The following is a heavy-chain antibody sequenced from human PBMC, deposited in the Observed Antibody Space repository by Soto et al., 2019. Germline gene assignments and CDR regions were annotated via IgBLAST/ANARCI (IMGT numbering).Heavy chain of an antibody. D-gene: IGHD2-2*01. Sequence: QVQLVQSGAEVKKPGSPVKVSCKASGGTFSSYAISWVRQAPGQGLEWMGGILPIFGTAIYARKFQGRVTITADRSTSTAYMELSSLRSEDTAVYYCARASTLTVHCGSVSCPRMDVWGQGTTVTVSS. V-gene: IGHV1-69*06. CDR1: GGTFSSYA. CDR2: ILPIFGTA. CDR3: ARASTLTVHCGSVSCPRMDV. J-gene: IGHJ6*02.